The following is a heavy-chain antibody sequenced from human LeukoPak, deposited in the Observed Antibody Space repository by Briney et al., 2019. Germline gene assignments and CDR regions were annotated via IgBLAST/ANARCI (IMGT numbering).Heavy chain of an antibody. D-gene: IGHD3-10*01. CDR3: ASGQLWFGELDY. Sequence: ASVKVSCKASGYTFTSYYMHWVRQAPGQGLEWMGIINPSGGSTRYAQKLQGRVTMTRDTSTSTVYMELSSVRSEDTAVYYCASGQLWFGELDYWGQGTLVTVSS. CDR2: INPSGGST. J-gene: IGHJ4*02. V-gene: IGHV1-46*04. CDR1: GYTFTSYY.